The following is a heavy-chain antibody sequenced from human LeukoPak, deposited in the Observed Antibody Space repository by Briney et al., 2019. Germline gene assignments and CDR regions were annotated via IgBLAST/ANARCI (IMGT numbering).Heavy chain of an antibody. V-gene: IGHV4-34*01. CDR2: INHSGST. J-gene: IGHJ4*02. CDR3: ARLGIAVAGTSQGTIPFDY. D-gene: IGHD6-19*01. CDR1: GGSCSGYY. Sequence: SETLSLXCAVYGGSCSGYYWSWIRLPPGKGLESIGEINHSGSTNYNPSLKSRVTISVDTSKNQFSLKLSSVTAADTAVYYCARLGIAVAGTSQGTIPFDYWGQGTLDTVSS.